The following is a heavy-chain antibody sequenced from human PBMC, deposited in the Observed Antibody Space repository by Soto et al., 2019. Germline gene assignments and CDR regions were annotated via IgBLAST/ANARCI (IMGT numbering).Heavy chain of an antibody. CDR3: AREEAQYYYDSSGYPHHAFDI. CDR1: GGSFSGYY. J-gene: IGHJ3*02. D-gene: IGHD3-22*01. V-gene: IGHV4-34*01. Sequence: SETLSLTSAVYGGSFSGYYWSWIRQPPGKGLEWIGEIKHSGSTNYNPSLKRRVTISVDTSKNQFSLKLSSVTAADTAVYYCAREEAQYYYDSSGYPHHAFDIWGQGTMVTVSS. CDR2: IKHSGST.